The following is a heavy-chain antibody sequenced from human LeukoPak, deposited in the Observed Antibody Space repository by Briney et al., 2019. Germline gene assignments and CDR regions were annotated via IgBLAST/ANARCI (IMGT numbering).Heavy chain of an antibody. V-gene: IGHV3-23*01. D-gene: IGHD3-16*01. CDR1: GFTFSSYA. J-gene: IGHJ4*02. Sequence: PGGSLRLSCAASGFTFSSYAMSWVRQAPGKGLEWVSAISGSGGSTYYADSVKGRFTISRDNSKNTLYLQINSLRAEDTAVYYCAKALAPLPSLYLFDYWGQGTLVTVSS. CDR3: AKALAPLPSLYLFDY. CDR2: ISGSGGST.